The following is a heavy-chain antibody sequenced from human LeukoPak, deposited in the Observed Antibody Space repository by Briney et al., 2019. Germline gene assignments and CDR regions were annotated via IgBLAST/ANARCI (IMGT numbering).Heavy chain of an antibody. CDR1: GFTFSSYS. Sequence: GGSLRLSCAASGFTFSSYSMNWVRQAPGKGLEWVSSISSSSSYIYYADSVKGRFTISRDNAKNSLYLQMNSLRAEDTAVYYCARDGNYYDSCGYLKFDPWGQGTLVTVSS. J-gene: IGHJ5*02. CDR3: ARDGNYYDSCGYLKFDP. D-gene: IGHD3-22*01. V-gene: IGHV3-21*01. CDR2: ISSSSSYI.